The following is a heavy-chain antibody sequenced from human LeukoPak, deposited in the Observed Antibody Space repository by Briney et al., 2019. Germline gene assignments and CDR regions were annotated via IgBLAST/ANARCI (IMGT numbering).Heavy chain of an antibody. J-gene: IGHJ3*02. V-gene: IGHV3-64*01. Sequence: GGSLRLSCAASGFTFSSYAMHWVRQAPGKGLEYVSAISSDGRSTYYANSVKGRFTISRDNSRGTLFLQMGSLRPEDMAVYYCARDRGGGLVKCAFDISGQGTMVTVSS. CDR2: ISSDGRST. CDR3: ARDRGGGLVKCAFDI. CDR1: GFTFSSYA. D-gene: IGHD3-10*01.